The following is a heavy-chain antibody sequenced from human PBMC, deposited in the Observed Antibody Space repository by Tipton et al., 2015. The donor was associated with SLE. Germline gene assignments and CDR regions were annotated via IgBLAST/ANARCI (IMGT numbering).Heavy chain of an antibody. D-gene: IGHD1-26*01. J-gene: IGHJ6*03. CDR2: ISSSGTPI. CDR3: ARAGSYYYYYYYMDV. CDR1: GFTFSSYE. Sequence: SLRLSCAASGFTFSSYEMNWVRRAPGKGLEWISYISSSGTPIYYADSVEGRYTISRDNAKNSLYLQMNSLRAEDTAVYYCARAGSYYYYYYYMDVWGKGTTVTVSS. V-gene: IGHV3-48*03.